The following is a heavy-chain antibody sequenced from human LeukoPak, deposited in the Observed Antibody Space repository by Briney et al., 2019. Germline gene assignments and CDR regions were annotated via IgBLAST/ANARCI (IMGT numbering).Heavy chain of an antibody. J-gene: IGHJ6*03. Sequence: SVTVSCKASGGTFSSYAISWVRQAPGQGLEWMGGIIPIFGTANYAQKFQGRVTITTDESTSTAYMELSSLRSEDTAVYYCATTTVTTDYYYYMDVWGKGTTVTVSS. CDR2: IIPIFGTA. CDR3: ATTTVTTDYYYYMDV. CDR1: GGTFSSYA. V-gene: IGHV1-69*05. D-gene: IGHD4-11*01.